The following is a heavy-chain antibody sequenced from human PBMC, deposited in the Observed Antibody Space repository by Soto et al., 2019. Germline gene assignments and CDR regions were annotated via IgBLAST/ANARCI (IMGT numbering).Heavy chain of an antibody. D-gene: IGHD1-26*01. CDR3: ARGGSLNWYFDL. CDR2: INSDGSST. J-gene: IGHJ2*01. CDR1: GFSFSSYW. V-gene: IGHV3-74*01. Sequence: EVQLVESGGGLVQPGGSLRLSCAASGFSFSSYWMHWVRQAPGKGLVWVSRINSDGSSTSYADSVKGRFTISRDNAKNTLYLQMNSLRAEDTAVYYCARGGSLNWYFDLWGRDTLVTVSS.